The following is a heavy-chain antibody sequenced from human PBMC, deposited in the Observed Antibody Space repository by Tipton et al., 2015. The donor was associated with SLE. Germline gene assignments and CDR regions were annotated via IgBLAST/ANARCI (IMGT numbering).Heavy chain of an antibody. CDR1: GGSFSGYS. V-gene: IGHV4-34*01. CDR3: ASVESSSWYGGYYFDY. Sequence: LRLSCAVYGGSFSGYSWSWIRQPPGKGLEWIGEINHSGSTNYNPSLKSRVTISVDTSKNQFSLQLSSVTAADTAVYYCASVESSSWYGGYYFDYWGQGNLVTVSS. D-gene: IGHD6-13*01. CDR2: INHSGST. J-gene: IGHJ4*02.